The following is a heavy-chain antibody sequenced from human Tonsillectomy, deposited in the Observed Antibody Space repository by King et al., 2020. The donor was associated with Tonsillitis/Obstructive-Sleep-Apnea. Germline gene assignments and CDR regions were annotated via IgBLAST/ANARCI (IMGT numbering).Heavy chain of an antibody. CDR3: ATLAAAGTGSNYMDV. V-gene: IGHV1-24*01. CDR2: FDPEDGET. J-gene: IGHJ6*03. D-gene: IGHD6-13*01. CDR1: GYTLTELS. Sequence: QLVQSGAEVKKPGASVKVSCKVSGYTLTELSMHWVRQAPGKGLEWMGGFDPEDGETIYAQKFQGRVTMNADTSTDTAYMELSSLRSEDTAVYYCATLAAAGTGSNYMDVWGKGTTVTVSS.